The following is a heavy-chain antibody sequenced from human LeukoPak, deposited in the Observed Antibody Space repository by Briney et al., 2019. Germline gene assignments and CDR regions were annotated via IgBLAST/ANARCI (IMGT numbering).Heavy chain of an antibody. J-gene: IGHJ5*02. V-gene: IGHV4-4*02. CDR2: IYHSGST. Sequence: SGTLSLTCAVSGGSISSSNWWSWVRQPPGKGLEWIGEIYHSGSTNYNPSLKSRVTISVDKSKNQFSLKLSSVTAADTAVYYCARDRGRITIFPTWTREKYNWFDPWGQGTLVTVSS. CDR3: ARDRGRITIFPTWTREKYNWFDP. CDR1: GGSISSSNW. D-gene: IGHD3-3*01.